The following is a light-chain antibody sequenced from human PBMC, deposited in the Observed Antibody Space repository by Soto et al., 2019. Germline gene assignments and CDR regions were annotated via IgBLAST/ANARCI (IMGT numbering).Light chain of an antibody. CDR2: YDS. J-gene: IGLJ2*01. CDR1: NSGSKS. V-gene: IGLV3-21*04. Sequence: SYELTQPSSVSVAPGKTARITCGGNNSGSKSVHWDQQKPGQAPVLVIYYDSDRPSGIPERFSGSNSGNTATLTISRVEAGDEADYYCQVWDCSSDHPVFGGGTKLTVL. CDR3: QVWDCSSDHPV.